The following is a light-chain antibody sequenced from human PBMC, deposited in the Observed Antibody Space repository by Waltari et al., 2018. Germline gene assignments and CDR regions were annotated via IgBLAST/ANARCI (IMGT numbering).Light chain of an antibody. CDR3: QHYDNSHPLT. Sequence: IVLTQSLGTLSLSPGERATLSCRASQSVSSSHIVWYQQKPGQAPRLLIYGASTRATGILDRFSGSGSGTDFTLTISRLEPEDFEVYYCQHYDNSHPLTFGGGTKVEI. V-gene: IGKV3-20*01. CDR2: GAS. CDR1: QSVSSSH. J-gene: IGKJ4*01.